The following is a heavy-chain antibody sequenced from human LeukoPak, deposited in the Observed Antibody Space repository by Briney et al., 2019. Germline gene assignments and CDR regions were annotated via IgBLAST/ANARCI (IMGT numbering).Heavy chain of an antibody. CDR3: ARGGAARLHFQN. J-gene: IGHJ1*01. CDR1: GGSISSYY. D-gene: IGHD6-6*01. CDR2: IYHSGST. Sequence: SETLSLTCTVSGGSISSYYWSWIRQPPGQGLEWIGYIYHSGSTNYNPSLQSRVTISVDTSKNQFSLYLNSVTAADTAVYYCARGGAARLHFQNWGQGTLVTVSS. V-gene: IGHV4-59*01.